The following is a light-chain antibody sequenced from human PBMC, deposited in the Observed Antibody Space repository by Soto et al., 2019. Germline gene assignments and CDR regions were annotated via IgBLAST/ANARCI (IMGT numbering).Light chain of an antibody. V-gene: IGKV3-15*01. J-gene: IGKJ2*03. Sequence: EVVMRQSPATLSVSPGEGATLSCRASQGIGDTLAWYQHKPGQTPRLLIYDTSTRATGVPTRFSGSRSGAEFTLTISSLRPEDSATYYCQQSYSTSMYSFGQGTKVDIK. CDR2: DTS. CDR1: QGIGDT. CDR3: QQSYSTSMYS.